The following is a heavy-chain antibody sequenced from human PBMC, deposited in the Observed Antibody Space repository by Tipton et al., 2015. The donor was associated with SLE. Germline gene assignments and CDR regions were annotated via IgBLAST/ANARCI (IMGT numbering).Heavy chain of an antibody. V-gene: IGHV3-48*01. CDR3: TRPSTEVPQYY. D-gene: IGHD4-23*01. J-gene: IGHJ4*02. Sequence: SLRLSCAASGFTFSSYSMNWVRQAPGKGPEWVSYISSSSSTIYYADSVKGRFTVSRDNAENLLYLQMNSLRAEDTAVYYCTRPSTEVPQYYWGQGTLVTVSS. CDR2: ISSSSSTI. CDR1: GFTFSSYS.